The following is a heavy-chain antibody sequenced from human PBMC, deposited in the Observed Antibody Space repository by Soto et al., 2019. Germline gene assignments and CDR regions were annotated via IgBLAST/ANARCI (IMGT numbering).Heavy chain of an antibody. V-gene: IGHV3-30*18. CDR2: ISYDGDNK. D-gene: IGHD3-10*01. CDR3: AKDIALVRGVIIDLDV. CDR1: GFTFCNYG. Sequence: QVQLVESGGGVVQPGRSLRLSCAASGFTFCNYGMHWVRQAPGKGLQWVAVISYDGDNKYYADSVKGRFTISRDHSKNTLYLQMNSLRAEDTAVYYCAKDIALVRGVIIDLDVWGQGTTVTVSS. J-gene: IGHJ6*02.